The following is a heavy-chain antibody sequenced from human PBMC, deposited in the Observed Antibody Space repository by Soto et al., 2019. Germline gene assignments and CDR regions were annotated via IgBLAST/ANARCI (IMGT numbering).Heavy chain of an antibody. Sequence: QLQLQESGPGLVKPSETLSLTCTVSGGSISSSSYYWGWIRQPPGKGLEWIGSIYYSGSTYYNPSLKSRVTISVDTSKNQFSLKLSSVTDADPAVYYCARVVDWSDQGGYYYYMDVWGKGTTVTVSS. V-gene: IGHV4-39*01. CDR2: IYYSGST. CDR1: GGSISSSSYY. J-gene: IGHJ6*03. D-gene: IGHD1-1*01. CDR3: ARVVDWSDQGGYYYYMDV.